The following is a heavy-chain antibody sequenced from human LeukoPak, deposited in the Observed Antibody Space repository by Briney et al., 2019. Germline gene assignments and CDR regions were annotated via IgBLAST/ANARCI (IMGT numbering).Heavy chain of an antibody. V-gene: IGHV1-2*02. CDR3: ARVEKGRSDFWSSFGGDYYYYYMDV. Sequence: ASVKVSCKASGYTFSDYYIHWVRQAPGQGLVWMGWINPNRGGTKSAQKFQGRVTMTRDTSISTVYMELTRLRTDDTAVYYCARVEKGRSDFWSSFGGDYYYYYMDVWGKGTTVTVSS. D-gene: IGHD3-3*01. CDR2: INPNRGGT. CDR1: GYTFSDYY. J-gene: IGHJ6*03.